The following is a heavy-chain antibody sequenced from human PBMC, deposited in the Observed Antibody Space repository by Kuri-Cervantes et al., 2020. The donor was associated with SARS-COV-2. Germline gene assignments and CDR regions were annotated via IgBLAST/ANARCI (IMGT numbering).Heavy chain of an antibody. CDR3: ATPAPEYGGNSGGWVF. CDR1: GFTFSDYY. D-gene: IGHD4-23*01. J-gene: IGHJ4*02. Sequence: GASLRLCCAASGFTFSDYYMNCVRQTPGKGLECVASISSSSTIYDADSVKGRFSISRDNAKNSLYLQMNSLRSEDTAVYYCATPAPEYGGNSGGWVFWGQRTLVTVSS. V-gene: IGHV3-69-1*02. CDR2: ISSSSTI.